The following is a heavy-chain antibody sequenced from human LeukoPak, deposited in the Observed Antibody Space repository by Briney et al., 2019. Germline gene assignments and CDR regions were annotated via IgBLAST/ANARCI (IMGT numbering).Heavy chain of an antibody. Sequence: PGGSLRLSCEASGFTFSAYAMTWVRQAPGKGLEWVSSIGSDNKPHYSESVKGRFAISRDTSKNTLYLQMNSLRGEDTAVYYCARVNDYYGSHFDYWGQGTLVTVSS. CDR3: ARVNDYYGSHFDY. D-gene: IGHD3-22*01. CDR1: GFTFSAYA. V-gene: IGHV3-23*05. J-gene: IGHJ4*02. CDR2: IGSDNKP.